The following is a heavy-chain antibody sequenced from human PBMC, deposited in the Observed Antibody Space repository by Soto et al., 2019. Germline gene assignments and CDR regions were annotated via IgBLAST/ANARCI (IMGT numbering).Heavy chain of an antibody. CDR2: IIPILGIT. CDR3: AKHPLQRQLTLEYYYYYMDV. V-gene: IGHV1-69*02. D-gene: IGHD2-2*01. Sequence: SVKVSCKASGGTFSSYTISWVRQAPGQGLEWMGRIIPILGITNYAQKFQGRVTITADKSTSTAYMELNSLRSEDTAVYYCAKHPLQRQLTLEYYYYYMDVWGKGTTVTVSS. J-gene: IGHJ6*03. CDR1: GGTFSSYT.